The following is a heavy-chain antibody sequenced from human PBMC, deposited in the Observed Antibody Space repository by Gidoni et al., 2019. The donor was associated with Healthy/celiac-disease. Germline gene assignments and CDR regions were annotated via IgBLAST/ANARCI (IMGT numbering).Heavy chain of an antibody. V-gene: IGHV3-15*01. D-gene: IGHD6-19*01. CDR3: TTEYSSGWYSRDY. CDR1: GFTFSNAW. Sequence: EVQLVESGGGLVKPGGSLRLSCAASGFTFSNAWMSWVRQAPGKGLEWVGRIKSKTDGGTTDYAAPVKGRFTISRDDSKNTLYLQMNSLKTEDTAVYYCTTEYSSGWYSRDYWGQGTLVTVSS. CDR2: IKSKTDGGTT. J-gene: IGHJ4*02.